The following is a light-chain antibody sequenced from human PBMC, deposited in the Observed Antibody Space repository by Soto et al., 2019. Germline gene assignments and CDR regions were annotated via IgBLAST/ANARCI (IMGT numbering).Light chain of an antibody. CDR3: MQALQTPRT. CDR1: QSLLHSNGYNY. CDR2: LDS. Sequence: DIVMTQSPLSLPVTPGEPASISCRSSQSLLHSNGYNYLDWYLPKPGQSPQLLIYLDSNRASGVPDRFRGSGSGTDFTLKISRLEAEDFGVYYCMQALQTPRTFGQGTKVEIK. V-gene: IGKV2-28*01. J-gene: IGKJ1*01.